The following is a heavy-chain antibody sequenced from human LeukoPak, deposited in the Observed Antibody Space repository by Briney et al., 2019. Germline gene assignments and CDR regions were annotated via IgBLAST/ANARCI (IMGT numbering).Heavy chain of an antibody. V-gene: IGHV3-7*01. J-gene: IGHJ4*01. Sequence: GGSLRLSCAVSGFAFSSYWMNWVRQAPGKGLEWVASIRQDGGEKHYVVSVKGRFTISRDNTKNSLYLQMSSLRAEATAVYYCARDGTAPGLYFDLWGQGTLVTVSS. CDR1: GFAFSSYW. CDR2: IRQDGGEK. CDR3: ARDGTAPGLYFDL. D-gene: IGHD6-13*01.